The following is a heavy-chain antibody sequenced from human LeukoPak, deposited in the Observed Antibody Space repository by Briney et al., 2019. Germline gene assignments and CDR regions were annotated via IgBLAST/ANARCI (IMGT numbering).Heavy chain of an antibody. Sequence: PGGSLRPSCAASGFTFSSYSMNWVRQAPGKGLEWVSSISSSSSYIYYADSVKGRFTISRDNAKNSLYLQMNSLRAEDTAVYYCAAQWEPYFDYWGQGTLVTVSS. D-gene: IGHD1-26*01. V-gene: IGHV3-21*01. CDR1: GFTFSSYS. CDR3: AAQWEPYFDY. CDR2: ISSSSSYI. J-gene: IGHJ4*02.